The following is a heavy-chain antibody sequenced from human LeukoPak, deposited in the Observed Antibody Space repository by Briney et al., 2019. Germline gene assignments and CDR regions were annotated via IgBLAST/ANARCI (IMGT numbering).Heavy chain of an antibody. Sequence: SGGSLRLSCAASGFTFSNYGMMWVRQAPGMGLEWVSFVSDGGGNTYYEVFVKGRFTIARDNSKNTLYLQLNNLSAEDTALYYCAKEFQPNGVRGVFDPWGQGTLVTVSS. CDR1: GFTFSNYG. J-gene: IGHJ5*02. CDR2: VSDGGGNT. V-gene: IGHV3-23*01. D-gene: IGHD3-10*01. CDR3: AKEFQPNGVRGVFDP.